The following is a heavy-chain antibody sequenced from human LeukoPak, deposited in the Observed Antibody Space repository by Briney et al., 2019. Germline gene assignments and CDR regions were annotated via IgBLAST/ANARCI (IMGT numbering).Heavy chain of an antibody. J-gene: IGHJ6*03. CDR1: GFNLGTYG. V-gene: IGHV3-30*02. D-gene: IGHD3-16*01. Sequence: GGSLRLSCAASGFNLGTYGLHWVRQAPGKGLEWVAVIWYDGSNKYYADSVKGRFTISRDTSKNTLYLQMNSLRAEDTAVYYCAKDLGGCFSHTCSYYMDVWGKGTTVTVSS. CDR3: AKDLGGCFSHTCSYYMDV. CDR2: IWYDGSNK.